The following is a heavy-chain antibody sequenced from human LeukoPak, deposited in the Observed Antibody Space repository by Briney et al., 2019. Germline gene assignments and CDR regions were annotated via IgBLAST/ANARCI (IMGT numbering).Heavy chain of an antibody. D-gene: IGHD2-8*01. Sequence: SLKVSCKASGGTFSSYAVNWVPQAPGQGLEWMGRIIRGLGISNYAQKFQGRVTITADKSTSTTYMELSSLRSEDTAVYYCASARQRHCTNGVCPSLTDSWGQGTLVTVSS. CDR3: ASARQRHCTNGVCPSLTDS. CDR1: GGTFSSYA. J-gene: IGHJ4*02. V-gene: IGHV1-69*04. CDR2: IIRGLGIS.